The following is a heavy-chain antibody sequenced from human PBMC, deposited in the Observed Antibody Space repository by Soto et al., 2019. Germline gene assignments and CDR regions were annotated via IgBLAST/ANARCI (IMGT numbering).Heavy chain of an antibody. CDR3: ARRLFDP. V-gene: IGHV1-8*01. Sequence: QVQLVQSGAEVKKPGASVKVSCKASGYTFTTYYINWVRQATGQGLEWMGWMDPNSGDTGYAQKFQGRVTMTRDISITTAYMEVSSLRSEDTAVYYCARRLFDPWGQGTLVTVSS. CDR2: MDPNSGDT. J-gene: IGHJ5*02. CDR1: GYTFTTYY.